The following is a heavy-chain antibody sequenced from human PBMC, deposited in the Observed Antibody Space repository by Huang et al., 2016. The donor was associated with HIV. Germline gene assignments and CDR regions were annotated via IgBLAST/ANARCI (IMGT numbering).Heavy chain of an antibody. V-gene: IGHV1-24*01. Sequence: QVQLVQSGAEVKKPGASVKVSCKVSGYTLTELSIHWVRQAPGKGLEWMGGCAPEHGETIYAQNFQGRVTMTEDTSTDTAYMELHSLRPEDTVVYYCAAGYDTYYDIWGQGTMVIASS. CDR1: GYTLTELS. CDR3: AAGYDTYYDI. D-gene: IGHD2-21*01. J-gene: IGHJ3*02. CDR2: CAPEHGET.